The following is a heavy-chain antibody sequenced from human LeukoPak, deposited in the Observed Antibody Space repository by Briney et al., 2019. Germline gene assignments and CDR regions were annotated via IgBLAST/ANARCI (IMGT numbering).Heavy chain of an antibody. CDR2: LSYDGSDR. CDR1: GFTLTDYG. J-gene: IGHJ5*02. Sequence: PGRSLRLSCAASGFTLTDYGIHWVRQAPSKGLEWVAVLSYDGSDRYYADSVNGRFTISRDISSDTVSLQMNSLRVEDTAVYFCARDRINMMVLVHDSGLDLWGQGTLVTVSS. V-gene: IGHV3-30*01. CDR3: ARDRINMMVLVHDSGLDL. D-gene: IGHD3-22*01.